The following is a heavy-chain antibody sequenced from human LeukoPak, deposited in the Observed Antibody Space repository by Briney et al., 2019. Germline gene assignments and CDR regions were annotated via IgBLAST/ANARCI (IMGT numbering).Heavy chain of an antibody. Sequence: GGSLRLSCAASGFTFSSYSMNWVRQAPGKGLEWVSYISSSGGIIKYADSVKGRFTISRDNAKNSVYLQMNSLRAEDAAVYYCARQADGDYGFYFYYMDVWGKGTRSPSP. J-gene: IGHJ6*03. D-gene: IGHD4-17*01. CDR2: ISSSGGII. CDR3: ARQADGDYGFYFYYMDV. V-gene: IGHV3-48*04. CDR1: GFTFSSYS.